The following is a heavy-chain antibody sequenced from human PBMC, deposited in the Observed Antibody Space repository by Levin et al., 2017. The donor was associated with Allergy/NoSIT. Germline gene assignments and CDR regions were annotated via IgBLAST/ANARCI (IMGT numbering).Heavy chain of an antibody. CDR2: IYYSGST. CDR1: GGSISSSSYY. V-gene: IGHV4-39*01. CDR3: ARQNTAMVT. Sequence: GSLRLSCTVSGGSISSSSYYWGWIRQPPGKGLEWIGSIYYSGSTYYNPSLKSRVTISVDTSKNQFSLKLSSVTAADTAVYYCARQNTAMVTWGQGTLVTVSS. D-gene: IGHD5-18*01. J-gene: IGHJ5*02.